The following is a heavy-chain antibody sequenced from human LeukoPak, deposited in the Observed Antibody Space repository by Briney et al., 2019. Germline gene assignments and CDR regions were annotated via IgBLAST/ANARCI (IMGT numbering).Heavy chain of an antibody. CDR2: TYYRSTWYN. J-gene: IGHJ5*02. CDR3: ARRLTQYDCFDP. Sequence: SQTLSLTCAISGDSVSSNSVTWNWIRQSPSRGLEWLGRTYYRSTWYNDYAVSVRGRITVNPDTSKNQFSLHLNSVTPEDTAVYYCARRLTQYDCFDPWGQGILVAVSS. V-gene: IGHV6-1*01. CDR1: GDSVSSNSVT. D-gene: IGHD2-2*01.